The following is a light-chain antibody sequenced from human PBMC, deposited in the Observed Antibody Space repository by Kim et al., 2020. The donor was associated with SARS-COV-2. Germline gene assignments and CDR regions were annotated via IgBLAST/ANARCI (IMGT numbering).Light chain of an antibody. CDR3: QTWGT. J-gene: IGLJ2*01. CDR2: LNSDGSH. CDR1: SGHSSYA. V-gene: IGLV4-69*01. Sequence: QPVLTQSPSASASLGASVKLTCTLSSGHSSYAIAWHQQQPEKGPRYLMKLNSDGSHSKGDGIPDRFSGSSSGAERYLTISSLQSEDEADYYCQTWGTFCGGTKLTVL.